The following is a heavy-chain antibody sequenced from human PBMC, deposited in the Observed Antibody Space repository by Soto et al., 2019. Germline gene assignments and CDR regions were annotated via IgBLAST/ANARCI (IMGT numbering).Heavy chain of an antibody. CDR3: AKARVGGYCSGGSCYSEMDY. CDR2: ISGSGGST. J-gene: IGHJ4*02. D-gene: IGHD2-15*01. Sequence: GGSLRLSCAASGFTFSSYAMSWVRQAPGKGLEWVSAISGSGGSTYYADSVKGRFTISRDNSKNTLYLQMNSLRAEDTAVYYCAKARVGGYCSGGSCYSEMDYWGQGTRVTVSS. V-gene: IGHV3-23*01. CDR1: GFTFSSYA.